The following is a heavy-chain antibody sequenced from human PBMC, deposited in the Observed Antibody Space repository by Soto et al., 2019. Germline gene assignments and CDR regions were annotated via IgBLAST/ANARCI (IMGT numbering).Heavy chain of an antibody. J-gene: IGHJ4*02. CDR1: GYPFNTYY. CDR3: ARGGHIAVVTDSFDS. V-gene: IGHV1-46*02. D-gene: IGHD2-21*02. CDR2: IHPSGGGS. Sequence: RASVKVSCKSSGYPFNTYYLHWVRQAPGQGLEWMGMIHPSGGGSTYAQKFLGRVTMTMDSSTSTVFMELTSLRSADTAVYYCARGGHIAVVTDSFDSWGQGTLVTVSS.